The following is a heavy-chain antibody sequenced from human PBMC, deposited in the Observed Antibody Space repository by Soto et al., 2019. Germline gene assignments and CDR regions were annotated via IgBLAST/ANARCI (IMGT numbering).Heavy chain of an antibody. J-gene: IGHJ4*02. CDR1: GFTFSSYA. CDR2: ISYDGSNK. D-gene: IGHD2-2*01. CDR3: ARDPLLVPASEFDY. Sequence: QVQLVESGGGVVQPGRSLRLSCAASGFTFSSYALHWVRQAPGKGLAWVAVISYDGSNKYYADSVKGRFTISRDNSKNTLYLQMNSLRAEDTAVYYCARDPLLVPASEFDYWGQGTLVTVSS. V-gene: IGHV3-30-3*01.